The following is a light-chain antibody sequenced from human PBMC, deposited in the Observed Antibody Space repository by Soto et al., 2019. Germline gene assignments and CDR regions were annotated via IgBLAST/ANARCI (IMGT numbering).Light chain of an antibody. V-gene: IGKV1-33*01. J-gene: IGKJ5*01. CDR1: QDISNY. CDR2: DAS. Sequence: EIQMTQSPSYMSTSIGDRINITCQASQDISNYLNWYQQKPGKAPKLLIYDASNLETGVPSRFSGSGSGTDFTFTISSLQPEDIATYYCQQSDNLPITFGQGTRLEIK. CDR3: QQSDNLPIT.